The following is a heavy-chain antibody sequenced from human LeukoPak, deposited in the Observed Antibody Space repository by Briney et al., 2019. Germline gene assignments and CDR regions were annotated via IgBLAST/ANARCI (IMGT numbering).Heavy chain of an antibody. V-gene: IGHV1-46*01. CDR3: ARDLYYYDSSGYYSEYFDY. D-gene: IGHD3-22*01. CDR2: INPSGGST. J-gene: IGHJ4*02. Sequence: ASVKVSCKASGYTFTSYYMHWLRQAPGQGLEWMGIINPSGGSTSYAQKFQGRVTITTDESTSTAYMELSSLRSEDTAVYYCARDLYYYDSSGYYSEYFDYWGQGTLVTVSS. CDR1: GYTFTSYY.